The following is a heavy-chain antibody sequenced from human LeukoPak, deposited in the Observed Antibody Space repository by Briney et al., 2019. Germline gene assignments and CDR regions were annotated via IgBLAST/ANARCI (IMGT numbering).Heavy chain of an antibody. Sequence: PSETLSLTCTVSGYSISSGYYWGWIRPPPGKGLEWIGSIYYSGSTYYNPSLRSRVTISVDTSKNQFSLKLSSVTAADTAVYYCARGEATGTYYFDYWGQGTLVTVSS. J-gene: IGHJ4*02. CDR2: IYYSGST. CDR1: GYSISSGYY. V-gene: IGHV4-38-2*02. D-gene: IGHD1-14*01. CDR3: ARGEATGTYYFDY.